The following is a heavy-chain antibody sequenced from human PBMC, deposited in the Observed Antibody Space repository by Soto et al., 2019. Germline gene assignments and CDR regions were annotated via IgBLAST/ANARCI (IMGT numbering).Heavy chain of an antibody. V-gene: IGHV4-4*02. D-gene: IGHD5-18*01. J-gene: IGHJ4*02. CDR1: GGSISSSNW. CDR2: IYHSGST. CDR3: ARTPWDGYTGYYFDY. Sequence: QVQLQESGPGLVKPSGTLSLTCAVSGGSISSSNWWSWVRQPPGKWLEWIGEIYHSGSTNYNPSLKSRVTISVDTSKNQFSLKLSSVTAADTAVYSCARTPWDGYTGYYFDYWGQGTLVTVSS.